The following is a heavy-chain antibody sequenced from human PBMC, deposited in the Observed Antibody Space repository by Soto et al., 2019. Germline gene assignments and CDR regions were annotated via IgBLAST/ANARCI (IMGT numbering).Heavy chain of an antibody. D-gene: IGHD3-10*01. CDR1: GFSFGNYD. CDR2: LSGSGSIA. J-gene: IGHJ1*01. CDR3: ANLFMLRGGVMSGFGH. V-gene: IGHV3-23*01. Sequence: PGGSLRLSCVASGFSFGNYDMSWVRQVPGKGLEWVSTLSGSGSIALYPDSVKGRFTISRDNARNTLYLQMNSLRVEDTALYYCANLFMLRGGVMSGFGHWGQGNLVTVSS.